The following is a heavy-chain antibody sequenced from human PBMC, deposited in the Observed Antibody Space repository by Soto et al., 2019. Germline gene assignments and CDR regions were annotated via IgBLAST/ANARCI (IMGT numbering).Heavy chain of an antibody. CDR2: IYYSGST. Sequence: SETLSLTCTVSGGSISSGGYYWSWIRQHPGKGLEWIGYIYYSGSTYYNPSLKSRVTISVDTSKNQFSLKLSSVTAADTAVYYCARDRVTMVRGVPYYYGMDAWGQGTTVTVSS. CDR1: GGSISSGGYY. CDR3: ARDRVTMVRGVPYYYGMDA. D-gene: IGHD3-10*01. J-gene: IGHJ6*02. V-gene: IGHV4-31*03.